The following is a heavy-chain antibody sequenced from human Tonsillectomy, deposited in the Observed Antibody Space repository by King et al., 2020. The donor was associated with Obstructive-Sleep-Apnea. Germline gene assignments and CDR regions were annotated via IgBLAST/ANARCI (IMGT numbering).Heavy chain of an antibody. Sequence: EVQLVESGGGLVKPGGSLRLSCAASGFTFSNAWMSWVRQAPGRGRGWVGRIKRKTDGGTTDYAAPVKGRFTISIDDSKNTRYLQMNSLKTEDTAVYYCTTETTVTTGHAFWGQGTLVTVSS. CDR1: GFTFSNAW. CDR2: IKRKTDGGTT. V-gene: IGHV3-15*01. D-gene: IGHD4-17*01. CDR3: TTETTVTTGHAF. J-gene: IGHJ4*02.